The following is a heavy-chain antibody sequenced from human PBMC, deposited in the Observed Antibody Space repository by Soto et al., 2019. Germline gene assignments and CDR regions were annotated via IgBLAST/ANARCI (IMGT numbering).Heavy chain of an antibody. CDR2: INHSGST. J-gene: IGHJ6*02. CDR3: ARGGYNSPHYYYYYGMDV. CDR1: GGSFSGYY. Sequence: SETLSLTCAVYGGSFSGYYWSWIRQPQGKGLEWIGEINHSGSTNYNPSLKSRVTISVDTSKNQFSLKLSSVTAADTSVYYCARGGYNSPHYYYYYGMDVWGQGTTVTVSS. D-gene: IGHD5-12*01. V-gene: IGHV4-34*01.